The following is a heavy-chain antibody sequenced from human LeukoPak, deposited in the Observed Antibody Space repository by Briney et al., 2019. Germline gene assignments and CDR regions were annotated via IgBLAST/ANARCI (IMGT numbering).Heavy chain of an antibody. V-gene: IGHV4-39*01. Sequence: SETLSLTCTVSGGSISSSSYYWGWIRQPPGKGLEWIGSFYYSGSTYYNPSLKSRVTISVDMSKNQFSLKLSSVTAADTAVYYCARLVTEYGDYATYYYYYMDVWGKGTTVTISS. CDR2: FYYSGST. CDR3: ARLVTEYGDYATYYYYYMDV. CDR1: GGSISSSSYY. J-gene: IGHJ6*03. D-gene: IGHD4-17*01.